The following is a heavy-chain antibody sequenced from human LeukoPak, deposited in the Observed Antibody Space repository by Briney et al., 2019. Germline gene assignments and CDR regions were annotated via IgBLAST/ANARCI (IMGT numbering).Heavy chain of an antibody. CDR2: INPNSGGT. CDR3: ASARFLEWLIFDY. CDR1: GYTFTGYY. J-gene: IGHJ4*02. D-gene: IGHD3-3*01. Sequence: ASVKVSCKASGYTFTGYYMNWVRQAPGQGLEWMGWINPNSGGTNYAQKFQGRVTMTRDTSISTAYMELSRLRSDDTAVYYCASARFLEWLIFDYWGQGTLVTVSS. V-gene: IGHV1-2*02.